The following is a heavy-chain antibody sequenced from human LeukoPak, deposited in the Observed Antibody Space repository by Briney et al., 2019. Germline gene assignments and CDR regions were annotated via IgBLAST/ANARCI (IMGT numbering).Heavy chain of an antibody. Sequence: PGGSLRLSCVASGFTFSNYGMHWVRQAPGKGLEWMTTIWYGGNNKYYADSVKGRFTISRDNSKNTLYLQMNSLRVEDTAVYYCAREPQYWGQGTLITVSS. J-gene: IGHJ4*02. CDR3: AREPQY. V-gene: IGHV3-33*01. CDR2: IWYGGNNK. CDR1: GFTFSNYG.